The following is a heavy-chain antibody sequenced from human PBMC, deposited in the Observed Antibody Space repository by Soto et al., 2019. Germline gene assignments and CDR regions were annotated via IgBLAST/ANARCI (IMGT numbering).Heavy chain of an antibody. J-gene: IGHJ3*02. CDR3: AKDSGLPGDFGILIHAFDI. V-gene: IGHV3-23*01. D-gene: IGHD3-10*01. CDR2: VSGSLDSA. Sequence: LRLSCEVSGFTFRDYAMSWVRQAPGKGLEWVSTVSGSLDSAYYSDAVKGRFTVSRDHSRNVLYLQMDSLRAEDTGVYYCAKDSGLPGDFGILIHAFDIWGQGTLVTVS. CDR1: GFTFRDYA.